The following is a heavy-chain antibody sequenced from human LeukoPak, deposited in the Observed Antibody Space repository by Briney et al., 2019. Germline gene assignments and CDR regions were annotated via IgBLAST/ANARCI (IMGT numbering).Heavy chain of an antibody. Sequence: PGGXLRLSCAASGFTFRSYGMHWVRQAPGKGLEGVTFIRYDGSKKYYTDSVKGGFTISRDNSKNTLYLQMNSLRTEDTAVYYCAKDSYYYYIDVWAKGTTVTVSS. J-gene: IGHJ6*03. CDR1: GFTFRSYG. CDR2: IRYDGSKK. V-gene: IGHV3-30*02. CDR3: AKDSYYYYIDV.